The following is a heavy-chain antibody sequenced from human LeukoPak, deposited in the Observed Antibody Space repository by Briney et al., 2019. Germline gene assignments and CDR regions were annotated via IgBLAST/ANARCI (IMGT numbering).Heavy chain of an antibody. CDR3: ARDNGGLGGYDHFYYYGMDV. Sequence: ASVKVSCKAAGVTFITYAINWVRQAPGQGQEWRGGIIPIFGTANYAQKFQGRGTITADESTRKEYMELSSLRCEDTAMSYCARDNGGLGGYDHFYYYGMDVWGKGPTVTVSS. CDR1: GVTFITYA. CDR2: IIPIFGTA. J-gene: IGHJ6*04. D-gene: IGHD5-12*01. V-gene: IGHV1-69*13.